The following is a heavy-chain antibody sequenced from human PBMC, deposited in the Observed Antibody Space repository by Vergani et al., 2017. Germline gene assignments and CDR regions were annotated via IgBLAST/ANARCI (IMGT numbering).Heavy chain of an antibody. CDR1: GGSFSGYY. D-gene: IGHD3-3*01. CDR3: LGGPVWSGYYKVRAFDI. CDR2: INHSGST. V-gene: IGHV4-34*01. Sequence: QVQLQQWGAGLLKPSETLSLTCAVYGGSFSGYYWSWIRQPPGKGLEWIGEINHSGSTNYNPSLKSRVTISVDTSKNQFSLKLSSVTAADTAVYYCLGGPVWSGYYKVRAFDIWGQGTMVTVSS. J-gene: IGHJ3*02.